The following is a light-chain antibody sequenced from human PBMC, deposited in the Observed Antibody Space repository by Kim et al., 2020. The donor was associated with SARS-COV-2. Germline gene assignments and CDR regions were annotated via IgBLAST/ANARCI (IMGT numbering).Light chain of an antibody. CDR2: QDT. J-gene: IGLJ3*02. V-gene: IGLV3-1*01. CDR3: QAWDNRSVV. Sequence: SYELTQPPSVSVSPGQTASITCSGDKLGNKFTCWYQQKPGQSPVLVIYQDTTRPSGIPERFSGSNSANTATLTISGTQALDEADYYCQAWDNRSVVFGGGTKLTVL. CDR1: KLGNKF.